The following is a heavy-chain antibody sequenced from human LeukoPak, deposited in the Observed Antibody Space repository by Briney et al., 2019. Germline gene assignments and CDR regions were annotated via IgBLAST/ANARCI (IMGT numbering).Heavy chain of an antibody. CDR1: GFTFSSYS. J-gene: IGHJ4*02. V-gene: IGHV3-48*01. CDR2: ISSSSSTI. Sequence: GGSPRLSCAASGFTFSSYSMNWVRQAPGKGLEWVSYISSSSSTIYYADSVKGRFTISRDNAKNSLYLQMNSLRAEDTAVYYCARDLGQYYDFWSGYYPFDYWGQGTLVTVSS. CDR3: ARDLGQYYDFWSGYYPFDY. D-gene: IGHD3-3*01.